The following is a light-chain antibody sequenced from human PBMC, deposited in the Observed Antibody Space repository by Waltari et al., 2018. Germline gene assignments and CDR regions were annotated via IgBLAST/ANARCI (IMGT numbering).Light chain of an antibody. CDR3: QQYDNWPPR. V-gene: IGKV3-15*01. Sequence: EIVLTQSPATLSVSPGERATLSCRASQSVSSRLAWYQQKPYRAPRLLIFGASPRATGIPARVRGSGSGTDFTLTISSLQSEDFAVYYCQQYDNWPPRFGQGTKVEIK. J-gene: IGKJ1*01. CDR1: QSVSSR. CDR2: GAS.